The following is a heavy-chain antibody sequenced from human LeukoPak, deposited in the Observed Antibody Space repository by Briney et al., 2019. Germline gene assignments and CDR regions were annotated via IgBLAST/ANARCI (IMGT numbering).Heavy chain of an antibody. V-gene: IGHV1-18*01. J-gene: IGHJ4*02. CDR1: GYTFTSYG. CDR3: ARDIWGVLYYYDSSGYHFDY. D-gene: IGHD3-22*01. Sequence: GASVKVSCKASGYTFTSYGISWVRQAPGQGLEWMGCISAYNGNTNYAQKLQGRVTMTTDTSTSTAYMELRSLRSDDTAVYYCARDIWGVLYYYDSSGYHFDYWGQGTLVTVSS. CDR2: ISAYNGNT.